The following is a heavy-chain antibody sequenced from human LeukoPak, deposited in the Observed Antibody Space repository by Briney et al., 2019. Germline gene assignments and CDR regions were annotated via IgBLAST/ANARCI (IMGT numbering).Heavy chain of an antibody. CDR1: GFSTSNYG. Sequence: GGSLRLSCAVSGFSTSNYGMSWVRQAPGKGLEWVSAISVSGDTEYYADSVKGRFVISRDNSRNTLYLQINSLRPEDTALYYCAQGYSYGNYRYWGQGTLVTVSS. CDR3: AQGYSYGNYRY. J-gene: IGHJ4*02. V-gene: IGHV3-23*01. D-gene: IGHD5-12*01. CDR2: ISVSGDTE.